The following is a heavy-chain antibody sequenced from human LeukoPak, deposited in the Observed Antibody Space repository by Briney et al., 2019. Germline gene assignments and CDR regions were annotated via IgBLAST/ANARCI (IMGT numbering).Heavy chain of an antibody. V-gene: IGHV3-74*01. Sequence: PGGSLRLSCAASGFTFSTYWMHWVRHAPGEGLVWVSRINSDGSSTTYTDSVEGRFTISRDNAKNTLYLQMNSLRAEDTAVYYCARGPYYYDSTGYYRDWGQGTPVTVSS. D-gene: IGHD3-22*01. CDR3: ARGPYYYDSTGYYRD. J-gene: IGHJ4*02. CDR2: INSDGSST. CDR1: GFTFSTYW.